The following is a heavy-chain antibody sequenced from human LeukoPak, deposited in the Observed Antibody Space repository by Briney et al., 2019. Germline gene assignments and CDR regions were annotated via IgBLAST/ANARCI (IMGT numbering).Heavy chain of an antibody. CDR1: GFTFSSYG. CDR3: SRGAFYDY. D-gene: IGHD2/OR15-2a*01. CDR2: ISERGGST. Sequence: HPGGSLRLSCAASGFTFSSYGITWVRQAPGKGLDWVATISERGGSTYSADAVEARFTISRDDSNNTLYLQMNSLRAEDTAISFSSRGAFYDYWGQGTLVTVSS. V-gene: IGHV3-23*01. J-gene: IGHJ4*02.